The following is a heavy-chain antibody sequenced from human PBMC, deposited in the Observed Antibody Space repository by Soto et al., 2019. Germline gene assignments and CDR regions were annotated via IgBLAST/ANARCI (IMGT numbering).Heavy chain of an antibody. CDR3: VKSQFKQWLVPA. V-gene: IGHV3-64D*08. J-gene: IGHJ5*02. D-gene: IGHD6-19*01. Sequence: GGSLRLSCSASGFTFSSYAMHWVRQAPGKGLEYVSAISSNGGSTYYADSVKGRFTISRDNSKNTLYLQMSSLRAEGTAVYYCVKSQFKQWLVPAWGQGTLVTVSS. CDR1: GFTFSSYA. CDR2: ISSNGGST.